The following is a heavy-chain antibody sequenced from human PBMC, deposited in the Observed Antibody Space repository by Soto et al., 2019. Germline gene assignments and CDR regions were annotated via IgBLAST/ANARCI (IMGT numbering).Heavy chain of an antibody. V-gene: IGHV1-18*01. CDR1: GYTLSTYG. CDR2: ISVYNGNT. CDR3: ARSPNYYYYMDV. Sequence: QVQLVQSGAEVKKPGASVKVSCKASGYTLSTYGISWVRQAPGQGLEWMGWISVYNGNTKYAQKLQGRVTMTADTSTSTAYMELRSLRSDDTAVYYCARSPNYYYYMDVWGKGTTVTVSS. J-gene: IGHJ6*03.